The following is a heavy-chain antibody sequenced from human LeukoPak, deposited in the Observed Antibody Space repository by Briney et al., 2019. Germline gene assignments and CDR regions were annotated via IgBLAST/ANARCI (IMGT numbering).Heavy chain of an antibody. V-gene: IGHV3-74*01. J-gene: IGHJ4*02. CDR2: ITPDGSST. Sequence: PVGSLRLSCAASGFSFSTYWMHWVRQVPGKGPEWVSHITPDGSSTNYADSVKGRFTISRDNAKNTLYLQMNSLRAEDTAVYYCSSQISRGGNWGQGTLVTVSS. D-gene: IGHD3-16*01. CDR3: SSQISRGGN. CDR1: GFSFSTYW.